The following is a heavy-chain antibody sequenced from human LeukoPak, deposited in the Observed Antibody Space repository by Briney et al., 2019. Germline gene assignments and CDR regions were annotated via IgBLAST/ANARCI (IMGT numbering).Heavy chain of an antibody. J-gene: IGHJ3*02. Sequence: GRTLRLSCAASGFTFSSYGMHRVRQAPGKGLEWVAVISYDGSNKYYADSVKGRFTISRDNSKNMLYLQMNSLRAEDTAVYYCAKNPDEGLVVVPAAPGFDIWGQGTMVTVSS. CDR3: AKNPDEGLVVVPAAPGFDI. CDR2: ISYDGSNK. CDR1: GFTFSSYG. D-gene: IGHD2-2*01. V-gene: IGHV3-30*18.